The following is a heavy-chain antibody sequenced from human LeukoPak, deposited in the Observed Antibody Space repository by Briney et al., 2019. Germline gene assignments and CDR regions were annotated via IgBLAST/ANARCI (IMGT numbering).Heavy chain of an antibody. CDR1: GGSISSGGYY. J-gene: IGHJ4*02. CDR2: IYYSGST. CDR3: AGGGGLRESDY. Sequence: SETLSLTCTVSGGSISSGGYYWSWIRQHPGKGLEWTGYIYYSGSTYYNPSLKSRVTISVDTSKNQFSLKLSSVTAADTAVYYGAGGGGLRESDYWGQGTLVTVSS. D-gene: IGHD5-12*01. V-gene: IGHV4-31*03.